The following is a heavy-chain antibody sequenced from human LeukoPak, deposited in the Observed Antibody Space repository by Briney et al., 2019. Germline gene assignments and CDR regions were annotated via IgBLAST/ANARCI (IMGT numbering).Heavy chain of an antibody. CDR1: GFPFTSGFTFSDYY. D-gene: IGHD2-8*02. J-gene: IGHJ4*02. CDR3: ARGGTGAFDY. V-gene: IGHV3-11*06. Sequence: PGGSLRLSCAASGFPFTSGFTFSDYYMSWIRQAPGKGLEWVSYISSTSAYTSYADSVRGRFTISRDNANNSLFLQMNGLRAEDTAIYYCARGGTGAFDYWGQGNLVTVSS. CDR2: ISSTSAYT.